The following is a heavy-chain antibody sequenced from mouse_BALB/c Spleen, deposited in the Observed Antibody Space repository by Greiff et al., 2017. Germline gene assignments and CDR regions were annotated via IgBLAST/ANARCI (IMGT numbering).Heavy chain of an antibody. Sequence: QVQLQQPGAELVMPWASVKMSCKASGYTFTDYWMHWVKQRPGQGLEWIGAIDTSDSYTSYNQKFKGKATLTVDESSSTAYMQLSSLTSEDSAVYYCARWSSGPHYYAMDYWGQGTSVTVSS. CDR1: GYTFTDYW. D-gene: IGHD3-1*01. V-gene: IGHV1-69*01. J-gene: IGHJ4*01. CDR2: IDTSDSYT. CDR3: ARWSSGPHYYAMDY.